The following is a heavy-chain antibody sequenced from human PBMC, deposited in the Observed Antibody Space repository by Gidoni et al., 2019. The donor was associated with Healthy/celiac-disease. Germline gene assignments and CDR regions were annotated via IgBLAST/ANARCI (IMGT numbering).Heavy chain of an antibody. Sequence: QVQLVESGGGVVQPGRSLRLSCAASGFTFSSHAMHWVRQAPGKGLGWVALISYDGSNKYYADSVKGRFTISRDNSKDTLSLQINSLRAEDTAVYYCAKDGPGSPTIDYWGQGTLVTVSS. D-gene: IGHD1-1*01. V-gene: IGHV3-30*18. CDR3: AKDGPGSPTIDY. CDR2: ISYDGSNK. CDR1: GFTFSSHA. J-gene: IGHJ4*02.